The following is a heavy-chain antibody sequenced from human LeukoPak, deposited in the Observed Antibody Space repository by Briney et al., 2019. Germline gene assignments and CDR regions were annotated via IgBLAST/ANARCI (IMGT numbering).Heavy chain of an antibody. CDR1: GFTFSSYD. J-gene: IGHJ4*02. CDR2: LSNTGNI. D-gene: IGHD5-18*01. CDR3: ARRGDTPMIGDH. V-gene: IGHV3-48*03. Sequence: GGSLRLSCAASGFTFSSYDMNWVRQAPGKGLEWLSYLSNTGNIHYAQSVKGRFTISRDNAKNSLYLQMDGLRAEDTAVYYCARRGDTPMIGDHWGQGILVTVAS.